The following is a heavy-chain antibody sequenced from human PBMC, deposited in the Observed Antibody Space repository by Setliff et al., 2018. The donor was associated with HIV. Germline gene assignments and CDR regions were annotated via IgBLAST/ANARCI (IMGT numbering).Heavy chain of an antibody. Sequence: GGSLRLSCAASGFTFSNQVMTWVRQAPGKGLEWVSSISGTGADTYYADSVKGRFAISRDNSKNTLYLQMDSLRAEDTAVYYCAKVPSYWGQGTLVTVSS. CDR1: GFTFSNQV. J-gene: IGHJ4*02. CDR3: AKVPSY. CDR2: ISGTGADT. V-gene: IGHV3-23*01.